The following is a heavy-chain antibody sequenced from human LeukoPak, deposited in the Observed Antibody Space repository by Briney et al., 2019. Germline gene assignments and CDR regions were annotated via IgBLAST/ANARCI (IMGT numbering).Heavy chain of an antibody. D-gene: IGHD4-17*01. CDR3: ATLYGDYGSY. V-gene: IGHV3-23*01. CDR2: VSGDGGA. Sequence: GWSLRLSCVASGLYFRSNAMKWVRQAAGKGLEWVAAVSGDGGAYYADSVKGRFTISRDTSKNTLYLQLNSLRAEDTALYYCATLYGDYGSYWGQGTLVTVSS. J-gene: IGHJ4*02. CDR1: GLYFRSNA.